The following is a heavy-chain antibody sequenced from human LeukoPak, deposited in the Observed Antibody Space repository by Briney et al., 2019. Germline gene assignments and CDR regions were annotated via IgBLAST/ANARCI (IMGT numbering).Heavy chain of an antibody. CDR2: IYTSGST. D-gene: IGHD3-9*01. CDR1: GGSISSGSYY. J-gene: IGHJ5*02. CDR3: AREDYDILTGYPRFDP. Sequence: SQTLSLTCTVSGGSISSGSYYWSWIRQPAGKGLEWIGRIYTSGSTNYNPSLKSRVTISVDTSKNQFSLKLISVTAADTAVYYCAREDYDILTGYPRFDPWGQGTLVTVSS. V-gene: IGHV4-61*02.